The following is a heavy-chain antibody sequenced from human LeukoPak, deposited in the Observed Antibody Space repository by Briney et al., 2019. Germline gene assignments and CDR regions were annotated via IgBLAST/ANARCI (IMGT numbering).Heavy chain of an antibody. CDR1: GGSFSGYY. D-gene: IGHD3-16*02. CDR2: INHSGST. V-gene: IGHV4-34*01. J-gene: IGHJ4*02. Sequence: SETLSLTCAVYGGSFSGYYWSWIRQPPGKGLEWIGEINHSGSTNYNPSLKSRVTISVDTSKNQFSLKLSSVTAADTAVYYCARDRYSNMDYWGQGTPVTVSS. CDR3: ARDRYSNMDY.